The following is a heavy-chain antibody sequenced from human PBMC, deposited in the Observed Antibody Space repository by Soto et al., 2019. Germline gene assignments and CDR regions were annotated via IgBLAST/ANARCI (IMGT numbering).Heavy chain of an antibody. V-gene: IGHV1-69*13. CDR2: IIPIFGTA. J-gene: IGHJ5*02. CDR1: GGTFSSYA. D-gene: IGHD2-2*01. Sequence: SVKVSCKASGGTFSSYAISWVRQAPGQGLEWMGGIIPIFGTANYAQKFQGRVTITADESTSTAYMELSSLRSEDTVVYYCARGLPGVVVPAAISESGAWFDPWGQGTLVTVS. CDR3: ARGLPGVVVPAAISESGAWFDP.